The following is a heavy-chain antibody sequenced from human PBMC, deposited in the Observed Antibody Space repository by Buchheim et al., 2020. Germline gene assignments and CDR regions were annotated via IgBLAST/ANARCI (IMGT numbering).Heavy chain of an antibody. V-gene: IGHV3-7*01. J-gene: IGHJ5*02. CDR2: IKEDGSEK. Sequence: EVQLVESGGGLVQPGGSLRLSCAASGFTFSGYWMSWVRQAPGKGPEWVANIKEDGSEKYYVDSVKARLRISRDNAKNSVYRQMNSLRAEDTAMYYCARGRGYFYSNEDNWPDPWGQGTL. CDR3: ARGRGYFYSNEDNWPDP. D-gene: IGHD1-1*01. CDR1: GFTFSGYW.